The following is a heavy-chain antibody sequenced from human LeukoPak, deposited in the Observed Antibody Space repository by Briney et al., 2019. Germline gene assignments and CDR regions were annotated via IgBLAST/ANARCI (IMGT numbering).Heavy chain of an antibody. J-gene: IGHJ4*02. D-gene: IGHD5-12*01. CDR2: IYHGGST. Sequence: SEILSLTCAVSGASISSNNWWTWVRQPPGKGLEWIGEIYHGGSTNYNTSLRSRVTISVDKSKNQFSLNLTSVTAADTSVYYCATNSGWRLDYWGQGALVTVSS. CDR3: ATNSGWRLDY. V-gene: IGHV4-4*02. CDR1: GASISSNNW.